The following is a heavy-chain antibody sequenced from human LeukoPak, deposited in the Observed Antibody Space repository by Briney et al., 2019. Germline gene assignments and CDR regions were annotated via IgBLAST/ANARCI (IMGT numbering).Heavy chain of an antibody. V-gene: IGHV4-31*03. CDR1: GGSISSGGYY. CDR2: IYYSGST. Sequence: PSETLSLTCTVSGGSISSGGYYWSWIRQHPGKGLEWIGYIYYSGSTYYNPSLKSRVTISVDTSKNQFSLKLSSVTAAGTAVYYCARDRTGSSYDFDYWGQGTLVTVSS. J-gene: IGHJ4*02. D-gene: IGHD6-13*01. CDR3: ARDRTGSSYDFDY.